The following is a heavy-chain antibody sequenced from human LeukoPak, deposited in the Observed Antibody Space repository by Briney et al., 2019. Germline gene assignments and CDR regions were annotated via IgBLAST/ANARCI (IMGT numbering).Heavy chain of an antibody. CDR2: INNGGNA. CDR3: ARGLAADTYGYFVSNAFDI. CDR1: GGSLGGYC. V-gene: IGHV4-34*01. J-gene: IGHJ3*02. Sequence: SETLSLTCAVHGGSLGGYCWSWIRQAPGKGLEWIGEINNGGNANYSPSLKSQVTISRDTSKNQFALTLGSVTAADTAVYYCARGLAADTYGYFVSNAFDIWGQGTVVTVSS. D-gene: IGHD3-9*01.